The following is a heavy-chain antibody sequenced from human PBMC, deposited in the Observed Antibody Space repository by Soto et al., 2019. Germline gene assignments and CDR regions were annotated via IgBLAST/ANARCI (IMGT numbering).Heavy chain of an antibody. Sequence: SETLSLTCTVSGGSISSYYWSWIRQPPGKGLEWIGYIYYSGSTNYNPSLKSRVTISVDTSKNQFSLKLSSVTAADTAVYYCARRLLAYDYGDYGLAFDPWGQGTLVTVSS. D-gene: IGHD4-17*01. V-gene: IGHV4-59*08. CDR2: IYYSGST. CDR1: GGSISSYY. CDR3: ARRLLAYDYGDYGLAFDP. J-gene: IGHJ5*02.